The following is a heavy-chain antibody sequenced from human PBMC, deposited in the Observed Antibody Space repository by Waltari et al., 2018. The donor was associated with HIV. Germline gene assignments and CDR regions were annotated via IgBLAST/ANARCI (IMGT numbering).Heavy chain of an antibody. D-gene: IGHD3-22*01. Sequence: QVQLVQPGAEVKKPGASVKVSCKASGNTFTRYGISWVRQAPGQGLEWRGWISAYNGNTNYAQKLQGRVSMTTETSTSTAYMELRSLRSDDTAVYYCARLTHYYDTSGPDYYYYGMDVWGQGTTVTVSS. CDR2: ISAYNGNT. J-gene: IGHJ6*02. V-gene: IGHV1-18*01. CDR3: ARLTHYYDTSGPDYYYYGMDV. CDR1: GNTFTRYG.